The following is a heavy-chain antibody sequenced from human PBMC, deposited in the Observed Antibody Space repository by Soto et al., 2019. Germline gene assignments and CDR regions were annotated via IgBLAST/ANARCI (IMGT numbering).Heavy chain of an antibody. CDR1: GFTFTRSA. Sequence: ASVTVSCKASGFTFTRSAVQWVRQARGQRLEWIGWIAVGSGNTNYAQKFQERVTITRDMSTRTAYMELSSLRSEDTAVYYCASRTYYYDSSGYSDAFDIWGQGTMVTVS. J-gene: IGHJ3*02. V-gene: IGHV1-58*01. CDR3: ASRTYYYDSSGYSDAFDI. CDR2: IAVGSGNT. D-gene: IGHD3-22*01.